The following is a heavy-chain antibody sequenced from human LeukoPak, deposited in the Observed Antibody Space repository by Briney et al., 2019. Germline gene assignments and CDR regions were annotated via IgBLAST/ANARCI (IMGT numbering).Heavy chain of an antibody. Sequence: GGSLTLSCAASGFTLSNFAMTGVRHAPEKGVECVSAISGGGYSTYYADSVKGRFTIVRDNSNNSLYLQINSLRAEDTAVYYGAKGDFWSGYSYWGQGTLVTVSA. J-gene: IGHJ4*02. CDR2: ISGGGYST. CDR3: AKGDFWSGYSY. V-gene: IGHV3-23*01. D-gene: IGHD3-3*01. CDR1: GFTLSNFA.